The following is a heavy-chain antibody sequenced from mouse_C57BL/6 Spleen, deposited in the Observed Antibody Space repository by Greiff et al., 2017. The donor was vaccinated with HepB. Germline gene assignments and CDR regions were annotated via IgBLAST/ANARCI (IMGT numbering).Heavy chain of an antibody. CDR1: GYTFTDYE. CDR2: IDPETGGT. D-gene: IGHD5-1-1*01. CDR3: TRRVYPGGFDY. Sequence: QVQLQQSGAELVRPGASVTLSCKASGYTFTDYEMHWVKQTPVHGLEWIGAIDPETGGTAYNQKFKGKAILTADKSSSTAYMELRSLTSEDSAVYYCTRRVYPGGFDYWGQGTTLTVSS. J-gene: IGHJ2*01. V-gene: IGHV1-15*01.